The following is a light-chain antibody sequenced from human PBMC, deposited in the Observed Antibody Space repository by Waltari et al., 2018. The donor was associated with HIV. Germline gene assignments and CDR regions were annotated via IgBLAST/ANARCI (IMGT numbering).Light chain of an antibody. CDR3: MQTLHLLYT. Sequence: DLVMTQTPPSLSVTPGQPSSFSCNSSQSLKHTDGKTYLYWYLQRPGQYPQVLIYEVSKRYAGVPDRFSGSGSGTHFTLKIARVEAEDVGSYYCMQTLHLLYTFGQGTKLEIK. J-gene: IGKJ2*01. CDR1: QSLKHTDGKTY. V-gene: IGKV2D-29*02. CDR2: EVS.